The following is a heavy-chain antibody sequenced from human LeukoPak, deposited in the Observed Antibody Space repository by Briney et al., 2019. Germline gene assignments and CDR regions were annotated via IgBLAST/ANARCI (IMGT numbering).Heavy chain of an antibody. D-gene: IGHD3-9*01. CDR1: GYTFTSYD. J-gene: IGHJ4*02. CDR2: ISAYNGNT. Sequence: ASVKVSCKASGYTFTSYDINWVRQAPGQGLEWMGWISAYNGNTNYAQKLQGRVTMTTDTSTSTAYMELRSLRSDDTAVYYCARALIEYYDILTGSFDYWGQGTLVTVSS. CDR3: ARALIEYYDILTGSFDY. V-gene: IGHV1-18*01.